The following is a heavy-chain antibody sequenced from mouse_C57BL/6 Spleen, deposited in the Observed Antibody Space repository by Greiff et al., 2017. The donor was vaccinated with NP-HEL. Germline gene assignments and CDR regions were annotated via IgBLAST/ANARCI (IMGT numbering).Heavy chain of an antibody. CDR1: GYTFTSYW. CDR2: IDPSDSYT. CDR3: ARAMMTTRYYFDN. J-gene: IGHJ2*01. Sequence: VQLQQSGAELVKPGASVKLSCKASGYTFTSYWMQWVKQRPGQGLEWIGEIDPSDSYTNYNHKCKGKATLTVDTSSSTAYMQLSSLTAEDSAVYYCARAMMTTRYYFDNWGQGTTRTDSS. D-gene: IGHD2-4*01. V-gene: IGHV1-50*01.